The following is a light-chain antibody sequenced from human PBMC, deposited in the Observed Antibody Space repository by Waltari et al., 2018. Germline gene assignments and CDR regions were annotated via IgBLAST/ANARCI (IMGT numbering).Light chain of an antibody. J-gene: IGLJ3*02. CDR1: SSDVGYYNY. V-gene: IGLV2-14*03. CDR2: DVT. CDR3: ISYTTRRLWV. Sequence: QSALTQPASVSGSPGQSISISCTGTSSDVGYYNYFSWYQQHPGQAPNLMIYDVTKRPSGVSNRFSGSKSGNTASLTISGLQAEDEADYYCISYTTRRLWVFGGGTQLTVL.